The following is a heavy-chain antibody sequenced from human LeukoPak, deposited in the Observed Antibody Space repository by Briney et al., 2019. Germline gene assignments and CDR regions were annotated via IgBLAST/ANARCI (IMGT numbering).Heavy chain of an antibody. CDR1: GGSFNNFY. CDR3: ARVRGATNIAARPTDY. Sequence: SETLSLTCAVNGGSFNNFYWSWIRQPPGKGLEWIGEINGYGSSYHNLSLKSRVTILVDMSKNQFSLKLSSVTAADTAVYYCARVRGATNIAARPTDYWGQGTLVTVSS. D-gene: IGHD6-6*01. CDR2: INGYGSS. J-gene: IGHJ4*02. V-gene: IGHV4-34*01.